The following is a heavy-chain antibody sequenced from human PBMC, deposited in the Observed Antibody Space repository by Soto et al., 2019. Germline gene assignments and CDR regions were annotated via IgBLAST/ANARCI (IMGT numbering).Heavy chain of an antibody. D-gene: IGHD3-16*01. V-gene: IGHV4-30-4*02. CDR2: IFSSGTT. Sequence: SETLSLTCTPSGDSIGSGNKYWSWIRQAPGTGLEWIGSIFSSGTTYYNRSIQSRLNMSLDTSQNQFSLKLNSVTAADTAVYFCARVPAPFDFYYAMDVWGQGTTVTVSS. J-gene: IGHJ6*02. CDR3: ARVPAPFDFYYAMDV. CDR1: GDSIGSGNKY.